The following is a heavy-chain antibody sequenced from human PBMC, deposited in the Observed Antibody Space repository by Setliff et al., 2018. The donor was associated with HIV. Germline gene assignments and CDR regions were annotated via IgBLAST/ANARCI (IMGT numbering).Heavy chain of an antibody. CDR3: ARVGDFYDTSGYYSVLDAFDI. V-gene: IGHV4-34*01. D-gene: IGHD3-22*01. CDR2: INHSGDT. J-gene: IGHJ3*02. CDR1: GGSFSGYF. Sequence: SETLSLTCAVYGGSFSGYFWTWIRQPPQKRLEWIGEINHSGDTNYNPSLKSRVTISADTSKNQFSLKLSSVTAADAAVYYCARVGDFYDTSGYYSVLDAFDIWGQGTMVTVSS.